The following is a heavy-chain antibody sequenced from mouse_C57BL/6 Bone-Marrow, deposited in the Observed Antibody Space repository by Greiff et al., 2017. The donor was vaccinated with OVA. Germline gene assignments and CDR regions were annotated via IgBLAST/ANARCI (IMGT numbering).Heavy chain of an antibody. CDR1: GFTFSDYY. CDR3: ARGGIYYYGSSYVGYFDV. CDR2: INYDGSST. D-gene: IGHD1-1*01. Sequence: EVQRVESAGGLVQPGSSMKLSCTASGFTFSDYYMAWVRQVPEKGLEWVANINYDGSSTYYLDSLKSRFIISRDNAKNILYLQMSSLKSEDTATYYCARGGIYYYGSSYVGYFDVWGTGTTVTVAS. V-gene: IGHV5-16*01. J-gene: IGHJ1*03.